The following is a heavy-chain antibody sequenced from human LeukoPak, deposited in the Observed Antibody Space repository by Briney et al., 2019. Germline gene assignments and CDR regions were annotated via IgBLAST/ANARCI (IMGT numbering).Heavy chain of an antibody. D-gene: IGHD2-15*01. CDR1: GFTFSSYA. CDR3: AKDHEFSGYCSGGSCYSFDY. V-gene: IGHV3-23*01. CDR2: ISGSGGST. J-gene: IGHJ4*02. Sequence: GGSLRLSCAASGFTFSSYAMSWVRQAPGKGLEWVSAISGSGGSTYYADSVKGRFTISRDNSKNTPYLQMNSLRAEDTAVYYCAKDHEFSGYCSGGSCYSFDYWGQGTLVTVSS.